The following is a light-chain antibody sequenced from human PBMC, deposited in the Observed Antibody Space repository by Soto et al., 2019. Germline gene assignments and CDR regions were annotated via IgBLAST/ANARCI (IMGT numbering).Light chain of an antibody. J-gene: IGKJ1*01. CDR3: QQSYSTPHT. Sequence: DSQMTQPTPCLCPPLEDTLSLTWRASQSISSYLNWYQQKPGKAPKLLIYAASSLKSGVPSRFSGGGSGADFTLTVSSLQPEDLATYYCQQSYSTPHTFGQGTKVDIK. CDR1: QSISSY. V-gene: IGKV1-39*01. CDR2: AAS.